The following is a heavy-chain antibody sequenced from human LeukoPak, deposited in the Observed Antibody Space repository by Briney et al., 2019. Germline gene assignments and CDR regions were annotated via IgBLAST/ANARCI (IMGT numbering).Heavy chain of an antibody. CDR1: GGSISSYY. V-gene: IGHV4-59*01. CDR2: IYYSGST. Sequence: PSETLSFTCTVSGGSISSYYWSWIRQPPGKGLEWIGYIYYSGSTNYNPSLKSRVTISVDTSKNQFSLKLSSVTAADTAVYYCARSDYDFWSGYPDPNWFDPWGQGTLVTVSS. CDR3: ARSDYDFWSGYPDPNWFDP. J-gene: IGHJ5*02. D-gene: IGHD3-3*01.